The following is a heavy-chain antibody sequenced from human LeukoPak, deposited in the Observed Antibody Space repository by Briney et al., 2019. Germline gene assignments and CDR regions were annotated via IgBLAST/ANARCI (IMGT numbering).Heavy chain of an antibody. D-gene: IGHD3-16*01. V-gene: IGHV4-4*07. CDR1: GGSISRYY. J-gene: IGHJ4*02. CDR3: ARGRYGWLPFDY. CDR2: IYTSGST. Sequence: SETLSLTSTVSGGSISRYYWSWIRQPAGKGLEWIGRIYTSGSTNYNPSLKSRVTMSVGTTKNQFTLKLSSVTAADTAVYYCARGRYGWLPFDYWGQGTLVTVSS.